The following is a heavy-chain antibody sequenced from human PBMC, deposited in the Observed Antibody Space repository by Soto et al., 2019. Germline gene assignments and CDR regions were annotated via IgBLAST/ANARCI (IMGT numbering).Heavy chain of an antibody. CDR2: IYYSGST. Sequence: ASETLSLTCTVSGGSISSGDYYWSWIRQPPGKGLEWIGYIYYSGSTYYNPSLKSRVTISVDTSKNQFSLKLSSVTAADAAVYYCARDHAIVATLYGMDVWGQGTTVTVSS. V-gene: IGHV4-30-4*01. CDR1: GGSISSGDYY. CDR3: ARDHAIVATLYGMDV. J-gene: IGHJ6*02. D-gene: IGHD5-12*01.